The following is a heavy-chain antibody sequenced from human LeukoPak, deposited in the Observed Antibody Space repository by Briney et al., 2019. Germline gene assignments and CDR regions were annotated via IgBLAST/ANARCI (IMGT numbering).Heavy chain of an antibody. D-gene: IGHD4-23*01. J-gene: IGHJ4*02. CDR2: INSDGSST. Sequence: GGSLRLSCAASGFTFSSYWMHWVRQAPGRGLVWVSRINSDGSSTSYADSVKGRFTISRDNVKNTLYLQMNSLRAEDTAVYHCARDVDYGGNSYDYWGQGTLVTVSS. V-gene: IGHV3-74*01. CDR3: ARDVDYGGNSYDY. CDR1: GFTFSSYW.